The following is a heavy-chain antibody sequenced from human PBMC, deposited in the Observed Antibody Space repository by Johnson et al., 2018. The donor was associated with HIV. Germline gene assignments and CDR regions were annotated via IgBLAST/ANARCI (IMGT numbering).Heavy chain of an antibody. CDR2: ISGSGGST. Sequence: VQLVESGVGLVQPGGSLRLSCAASGFTFSSYAMSWVRQAPGKGLEWVSAISGSGGSTHYADSVKGRFTIPRDNSKNTLYLQMNSLRAEDTAVYYCAKSYGSGSYYTADAFDIWGQGTMVTVSS. CDR3: AKSYGSGSYYTADAFDI. CDR1: GFTFSSYA. J-gene: IGHJ3*02. V-gene: IGHV3-23*04. D-gene: IGHD3-10*01.